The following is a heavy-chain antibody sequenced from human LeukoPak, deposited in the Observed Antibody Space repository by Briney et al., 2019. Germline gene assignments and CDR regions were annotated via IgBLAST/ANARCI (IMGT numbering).Heavy chain of an antibody. V-gene: IGHV4-59*08. CDR2: IYYSGST. CDR1: GGSISSYY. Sequence: PSETLSLTCTVSGGSISSYYWSWIRQPPGKGLEWIGYIYYSGSTNYNPSLKSRVTISVDTSKNQFSLKLSSVTAADTTVYYCARHGDITGTTQAFGYWGQGTLVTVPS. J-gene: IGHJ4*02. D-gene: IGHD1-7*01. CDR3: ARHGDITGTTQAFGY.